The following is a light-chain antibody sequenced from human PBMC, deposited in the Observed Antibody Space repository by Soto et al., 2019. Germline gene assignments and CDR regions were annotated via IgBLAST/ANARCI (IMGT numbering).Light chain of an antibody. J-gene: IGKJ1*01. Sequence: DIVMTQSPDSLAVSLGERATINCKSRQSILYRPNNKNYLAWYQQKPGQPPKVLISWASTRESGVPDRFSGSGSGTDFTLTISSLQAEDVAVYYCQQYYSVPPITFGQGTKVDIK. CDR2: WAS. CDR1: QSILYRPNNKNY. V-gene: IGKV4-1*01. CDR3: QQYYSVPPIT.